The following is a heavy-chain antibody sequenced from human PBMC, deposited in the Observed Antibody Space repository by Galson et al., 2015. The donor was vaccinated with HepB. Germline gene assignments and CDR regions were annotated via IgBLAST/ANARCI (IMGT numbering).Heavy chain of an antibody. D-gene: IGHD2-2*01. CDR1: GYTFSDYY. CDR3: ARDCRNTNCFGDY. Sequence: SVKVSCKASGYTFSDYYMHWARQAPGQGLEWMGWINPNSGGTNYAQKFQGRVTMTRDTSINTAYMELNRLRSDDTAVYYCARDCRNTNCFGDYWGQGTQVTVSS. CDR2: INPNSGGT. J-gene: IGHJ4*02. V-gene: IGHV1-2*02.